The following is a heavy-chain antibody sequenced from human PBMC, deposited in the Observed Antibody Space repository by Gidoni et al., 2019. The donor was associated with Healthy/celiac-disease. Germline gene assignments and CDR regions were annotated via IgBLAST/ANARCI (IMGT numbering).Heavy chain of an antibody. CDR3: ARDLGYCSGGSCYSFADDY. V-gene: IGHV3-33*01. CDR2: IWYDGSNK. CDR1: GFTFSSYG. Sequence: QVQLVESGGGVVQPGRSLRLSCAASGFTFSSYGMHWVRQAPGKGLEWVAVIWYDGSNKYYADSVKGRFTISRDNSKNTLYLQMNSLRAEDTAVYYCARDLGYCSGGSCYSFADDYWGQGTLVTVSS. J-gene: IGHJ4*02. D-gene: IGHD2-15*01.